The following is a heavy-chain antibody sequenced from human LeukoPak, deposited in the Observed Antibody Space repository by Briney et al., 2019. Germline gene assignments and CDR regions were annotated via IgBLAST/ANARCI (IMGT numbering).Heavy chain of an antibody. J-gene: IGHJ4*02. CDR1: GGSISSGGYY. D-gene: IGHD3-3*01. Sequence: SQTLSLTCTVSGGSISSGGYYWSWIRQHPGKGLEWIGYIYYSGSTYYNPSLKSRVTISVDTSKNQFSLKLSSVTAADTAVYYCARGNYDFWSGTTNYYFDYWGQGTLVTVSS. CDR3: ARGNYDFWSGTTNYYFDY. V-gene: IGHV4-31*02. CDR2: IYYSGST.